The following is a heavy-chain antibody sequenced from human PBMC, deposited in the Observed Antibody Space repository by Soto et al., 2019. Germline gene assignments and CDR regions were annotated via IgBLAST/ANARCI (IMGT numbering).Heavy chain of an antibody. D-gene: IGHD4-17*01. Sequence: GWSLRLSCAASGFTFSTYAMNWVRQAPGKGLEWVSAISKTGVSTYYAESVRGRFTISRDNSINTLYLQMSGLRTEDTAVYYCAHPRGYGVFDAVDIWGQGTMVTVSS. CDR2: ISKTGVST. J-gene: IGHJ3*02. CDR3: AHPRGYGVFDAVDI. V-gene: IGHV3-23*01. CDR1: GFTFSTYA.